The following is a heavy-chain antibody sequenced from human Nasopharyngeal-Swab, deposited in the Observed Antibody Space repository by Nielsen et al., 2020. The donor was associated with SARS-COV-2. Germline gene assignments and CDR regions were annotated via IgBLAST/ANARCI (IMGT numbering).Heavy chain of an antibody. CDR2: FDPEDGET. CDR3: ATEWAYLRNSGSFRYLGY. D-gene: IGHD1-26*01. V-gene: IGHV1-24*01. J-gene: IGHJ4*02. CDR1: GYTLTEFS. Sequence: ASVKVSCKVSGYTLTEFSMHWVRQAPGKGLEWMGGFDPEDGETIYAQKFQGRVTMTADTSTDTAYMELSSLRSEDTAVYYCATEWAYLRNSGSFRYLGYWGQGTLVTVSS.